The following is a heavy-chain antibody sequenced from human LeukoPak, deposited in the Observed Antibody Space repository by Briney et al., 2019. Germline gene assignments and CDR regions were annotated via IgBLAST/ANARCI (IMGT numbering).Heavy chain of an antibody. CDR2: IKKDGSEK. CDR1: GFMFSSYW. D-gene: IGHD1-26*01. V-gene: IGHV3-7*04. J-gene: IGHJ3*02. CDR3: ARGSDGAFDI. Sequence: GGSLRLSCAASGFMFSSYWMTWVREAPGTGLEWVANIKKDGSEKYYVDSVKGRFNISRDNAKNSLYLQRNSLRAEDTAVYYCARGSDGAFDIWGQGTMVTVSS.